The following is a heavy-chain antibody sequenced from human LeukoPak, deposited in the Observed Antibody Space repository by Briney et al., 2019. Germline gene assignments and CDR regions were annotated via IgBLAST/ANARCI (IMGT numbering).Heavy chain of an antibody. CDR1: GDSISSYY. D-gene: IGHD5-12*01. J-gene: IGHJ4*02. CDR2: IYYSGST. CDR3: ARGERDSGYDTIFDY. Sequence: SSETLSLTCTVSGDSISSYYWSWIRQPPGKGLEWIGYIYYSGSTNYNPSLKSRVTISVDTSKNQFSLKLSSVTAADTAVYYCARGERDSGYDTIFDYWGQGTLVTVSS. V-gene: IGHV4-59*01.